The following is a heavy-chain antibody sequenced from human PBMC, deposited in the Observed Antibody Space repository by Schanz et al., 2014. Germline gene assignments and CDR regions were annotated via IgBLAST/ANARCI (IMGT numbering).Heavy chain of an antibody. CDR3: ARDCDRFYRNYHMDV. Sequence: QVQLVESGGGVVQPGGSLRLSFAASGFIFSNYGMHWVRQAPGKGLEWGAVIWSDGSGKYYADSVKGRFTISRDSPKNALYLQRNSLTDEATARYYSARDCDRFYRNYHMDVWGRGTTVTVSS. CDR1: GFIFSNYG. CDR2: IWSDGSGK. J-gene: IGHJ6*03. D-gene: IGHD3-16*02. V-gene: IGHV3-33*01.